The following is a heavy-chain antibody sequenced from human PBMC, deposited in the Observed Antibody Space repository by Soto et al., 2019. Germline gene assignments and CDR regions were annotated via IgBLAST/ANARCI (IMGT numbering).Heavy chain of an antibody. CDR3: AKGNTSGWYFFDY. D-gene: IGHD6-19*01. J-gene: IGHJ4*02. V-gene: IGHV3-23*01. CDR1: GFTFSNCA. CDR2: ISGTGRST. Sequence: EVQVWESGGDLVQPGGSLRLSCEASGFTFSNCAMSWVRQAPGKGLEWVSGISGTGRSTFYADSVKDGFTISRDNSKNTVYLQMTSLRAEDTAVYYCAKGNTSGWYFFDYWGQGTLVTVSS.